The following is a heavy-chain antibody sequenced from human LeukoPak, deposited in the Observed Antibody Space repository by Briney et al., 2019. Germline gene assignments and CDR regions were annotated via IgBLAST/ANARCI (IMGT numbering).Heavy chain of an antibody. V-gene: IGHV3-30*02. Sequence: LSGGSLRLSCAASGFTFSYYGIHWVRQAPGKGLEWVAFIRYDGTIKTYADSVKGRFTISRDNSKNTLYLQMNSLRGEDTAVYYCAKDSSGSYPRYFFDSWGQGTLVTVSS. J-gene: IGHJ4*02. CDR1: GFTFSYYG. CDR3: AKDSSGSYPRYFFDS. CDR2: IRYDGTIK. D-gene: IGHD3-10*01.